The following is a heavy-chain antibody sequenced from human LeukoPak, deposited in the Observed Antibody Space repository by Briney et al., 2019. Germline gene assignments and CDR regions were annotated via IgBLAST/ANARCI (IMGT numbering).Heavy chain of an antibody. CDR1: GYTLTNYG. V-gene: IGHV1-18*01. J-gene: IGHJ6*03. D-gene: IGHD2-21*02. CDR2: ISAYNVNT. CDR3: ASGGCGGDCYHHSYYYYYMDV. Sequence: ASVKVSCKDSGYTLTNYGFIWVRQAPGPRLEGMGWISAYNVNTNYAQKLQGRVTMTTDTSTSTAYMELSSLRSEDTAVYYCASGGCGGDCYHHSYYYYYMDVWGKGTTVTISS.